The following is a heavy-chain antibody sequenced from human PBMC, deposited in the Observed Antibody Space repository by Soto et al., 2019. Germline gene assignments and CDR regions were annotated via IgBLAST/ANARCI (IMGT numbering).Heavy chain of an antibody. CDR1: GGTFSSYT. V-gene: IGHV1-69*02. D-gene: IGHD6-19*01. CDR3: ARHQSQQWLAY. J-gene: IGHJ4*02. CDR2: IIPILGIA. Sequence: QVQLVQSGAEVKKPGSSVKVSCKASGGTFSSYTISWVRQAPGQGLEWMGRIIPILGIANYAQKFQGRVTITADKSTSTAYMELSSLRTEDTAVYYCARHQSQQWLAYWGQGTLVTVSS.